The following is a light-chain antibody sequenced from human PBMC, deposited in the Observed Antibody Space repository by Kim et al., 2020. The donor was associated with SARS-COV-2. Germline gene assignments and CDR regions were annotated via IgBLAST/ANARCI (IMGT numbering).Light chain of an antibody. J-gene: IGKJ5*01. Sequence: DIQMTQSPSSLSASVGDRVTITCQASHDISNYLNWHQQRPGKAPKILIYDASNLETGVPSRFSGSGSGTDFTLTISSLQPEDIATYFCKQYGKPPPFGFGRGKRRELK. CDR1: HDISNY. V-gene: IGKV1-33*01. CDR3: KQYGKPPPFG. CDR2: DAS.